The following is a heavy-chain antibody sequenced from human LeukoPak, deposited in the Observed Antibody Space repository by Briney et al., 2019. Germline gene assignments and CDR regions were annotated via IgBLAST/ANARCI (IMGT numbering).Heavy chain of an antibody. D-gene: IGHD5-24*01. CDR1: GFTFDDYA. Sequence: PGGSLRLSCAASGFTFDDYAMHWVRQTPGKGLEWVSGINRFGDIIKYADSVRDRFTISRDNAKSYLYLHMNNLNTDDTALYYCAKDMATQEDFWNFACWGQGIQVSVS. J-gene: IGHJ4*02. CDR2: INRFGDII. V-gene: IGHV3-9*01. CDR3: AKDMATQEDFWNFAC.